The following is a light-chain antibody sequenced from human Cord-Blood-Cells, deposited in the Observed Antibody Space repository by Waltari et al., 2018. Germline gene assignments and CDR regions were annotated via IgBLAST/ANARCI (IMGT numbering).Light chain of an antibody. CDR1: QSISSY. J-gene: IGKJ4*01. Sequence: DIQMTQSPSSLSASVGDRVTITCRASQSISSYLNWYQQKPGNAPKLLIYAASSLQSGVPSSFSGSGSGTDFTLTISSLQPEDFATYYCQQSYSTPLTFGGGTKVEIK. CDR2: AAS. CDR3: QQSYSTPLT. V-gene: IGKV1-39*01.